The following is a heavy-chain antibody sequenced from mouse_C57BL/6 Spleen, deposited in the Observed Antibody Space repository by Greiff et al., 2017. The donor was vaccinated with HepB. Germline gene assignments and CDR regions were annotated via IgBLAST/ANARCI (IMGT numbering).Heavy chain of an antibody. CDR3: ARGDLENAMDY. CDR1: GYAFSSYW. J-gene: IGHJ4*01. Sequence: QVQLQQSGAELVKPGASVKISCKASGYAFSSYWMNWVKQRPGKGLEWIGQIYPGDGDTNYNGKFKGKATLTADKSSSTAYMQLSSLTSEDSAVYCCARGDLENAMDYWGQGTSVTVSS. V-gene: IGHV1-80*01. CDR2: IYPGDGDT. D-gene: IGHD2-10*02.